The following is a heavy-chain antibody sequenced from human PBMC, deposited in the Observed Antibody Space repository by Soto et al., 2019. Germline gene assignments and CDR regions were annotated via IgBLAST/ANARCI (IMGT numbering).Heavy chain of an antibody. CDR2: FDPEDGET. V-gene: IGHV1-24*01. J-gene: IGHJ5*02. Sequence: ASVKVSCKVSGYTLTELSMHWVRQAPGKGLEWMGGFDPEDGETIYAQKFQGRVTMTEDTSTDTAYMELSSLRSEDTAVYYCATERRDIVVVPAAMDPWGQGTLVTAPQ. CDR1: GYTLTELS. D-gene: IGHD2-2*01. CDR3: ATERRDIVVVPAAMDP.